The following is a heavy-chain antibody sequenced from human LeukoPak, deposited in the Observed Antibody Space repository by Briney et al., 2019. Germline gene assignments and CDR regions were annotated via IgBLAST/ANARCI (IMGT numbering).Heavy chain of an antibody. CDR1: GYSFTSYW. CDR3: ARHLVGIAAAGTAHYYYYYMDV. J-gene: IGHJ6*03. V-gene: IGHV5-51*01. Sequence: GESLKISCKGSGYSFTSYWIGWVRQMTGKGLEWRGIIYPGDSDTRYSPSFQSQVTISADKSISTAYLQWRSLKASDTAMYYCARHLVGIAAAGTAHYYYYYMDVWGKGTTVTVPS. CDR2: IYPGDSDT. D-gene: IGHD6-13*01.